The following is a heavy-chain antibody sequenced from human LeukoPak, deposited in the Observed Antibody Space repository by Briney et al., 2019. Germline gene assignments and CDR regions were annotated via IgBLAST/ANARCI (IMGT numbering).Heavy chain of an antibody. J-gene: IGHJ4*02. CDR2: IYPGDSDT. V-gene: IGHV5-51*01. CDR3: ARAPITFGGVIVYFDY. D-gene: IGHD3-16*02. CDR1: GYSFTTYW. Sequence: GESLKISCKGSGYSFTTYWIGWVRQTPGKGLEWMGIIYPGDSDTRYSPSFQGQVTISADKSISTAYLQWGSLKASDTAMYYCARAPITFGGVIVYFDYWGQGTLVTVSS.